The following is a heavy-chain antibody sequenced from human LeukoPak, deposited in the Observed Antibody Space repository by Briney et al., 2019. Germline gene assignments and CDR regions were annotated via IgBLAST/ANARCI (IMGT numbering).Heavy chain of an antibody. J-gene: IGHJ4*02. Sequence: PGGSLRLSCAASGFTFSSYVMSWVRQAPGKGLEWVSGISGSGASTYFADSVKGRFTISRDNSKNTLYLQMNSLRAEDTALYYCAKVSINGEYGLTFDYWGQGTLVTVSS. V-gene: IGHV3-23*01. CDR1: GFTFSSYV. D-gene: IGHD3-10*01. CDR3: AKVSINGEYGLTFDY. CDR2: ISGSGAST.